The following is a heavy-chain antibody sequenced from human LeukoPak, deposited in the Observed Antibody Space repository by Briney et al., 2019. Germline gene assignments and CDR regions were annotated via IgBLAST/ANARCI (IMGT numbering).Heavy chain of an antibody. Sequence: PSETLSLTCSISGVSISRSFYYWGWIRQPPGKRLEWIGNIYYTGSTYYNPSLKSRVSMSVDTSKNQFSLNLISVTAADTAVYFCARRYRSGYVDYWGQGALVTVSS. CDR3: ARRYRSGYVDY. CDR1: GVSISRSFYY. V-gene: IGHV4-39*01. J-gene: IGHJ4*02. D-gene: IGHD5-18*01. CDR2: IYYTGST.